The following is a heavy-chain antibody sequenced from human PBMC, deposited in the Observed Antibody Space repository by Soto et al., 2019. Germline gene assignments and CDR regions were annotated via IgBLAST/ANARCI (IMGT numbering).Heavy chain of an antibody. V-gene: IGHV1-46*01. D-gene: IGHD3-10*01. Sequence: QVQLVQSGAEVKKPGASVKVSCKASGYTFTNYYIHWVRQAPGQGLEWMGIINPSGGSTDYTQKFQDRVTMSRDTSTSTVYVELSSLRSEDTAVYYCARDHRLLWFGELLIWGQGTLVTVSS. CDR2: INPSGGST. CDR3: ARDHRLLWFGELLI. J-gene: IGHJ4*02. CDR1: GYTFTNYY.